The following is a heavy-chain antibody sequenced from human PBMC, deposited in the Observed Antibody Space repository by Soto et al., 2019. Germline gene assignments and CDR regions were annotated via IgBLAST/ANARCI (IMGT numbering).Heavy chain of an antibody. CDR1: GYTFTSYG. CDR3: ASGSSSNYYGMDV. V-gene: IGHV1-18*04. J-gene: IGHJ6*02. Sequence: SVKVSCKASGYTFTSYGISWVRQAPVQGLEWMGWISAYNGNTNYAQKLQGRVTMTTDTSTGTAYMELRSLRSDDTAVYYCASGSSSNYYGMDVWGQGTTVTVSS. CDR2: ISAYNGNT. D-gene: IGHD6-6*01.